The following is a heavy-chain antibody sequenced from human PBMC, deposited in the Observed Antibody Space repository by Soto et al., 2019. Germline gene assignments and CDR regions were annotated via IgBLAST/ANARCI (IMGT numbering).Heavy chain of an antibody. J-gene: IGHJ4*02. CDR2: ISSSSSYI. D-gene: IGHD1-26*01. CDR3: AREIKLQSGSYYFEEVVDYFDY. V-gene: IGHV3-21*01. CDR1: GFTFSSYS. Sequence: EVQLVESGGGLVKPGGSLRLSCAASGFTFSSYSMNWVRQAPGKGLEWVSSISSSSSYIYYADSVKGRFTISRDNAKNSLYLQMNSLRAEDTAVYYCAREIKLQSGSYYFEEVVDYFDYWGQGTLVTVSS.